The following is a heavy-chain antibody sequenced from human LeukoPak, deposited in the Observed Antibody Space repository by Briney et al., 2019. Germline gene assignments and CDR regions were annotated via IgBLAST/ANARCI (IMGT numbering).Heavy chain of an antibody. J-gene: IGHJ4*02. CDR1: GYTFTGCY. CDR3: ARAELFDY. D-gene: IGHD3-10*01. Sequence: ASVTVSFKASGYTFTGCYMHWVRQAPGQGLEWMGWINPNSGGTNYAQKFQGRVTMTRDTSISTAYMELSRLRSDDTAVYYCARAELFDYWGQGTLVTVSS. V-gene: IGHV1-2*02. CDR2: INPNSGGT.